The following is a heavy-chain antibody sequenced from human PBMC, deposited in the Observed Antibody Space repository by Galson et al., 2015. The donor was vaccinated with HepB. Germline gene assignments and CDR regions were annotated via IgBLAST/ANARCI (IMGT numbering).Heavy chain of an antibody. CDR2: IIPIFGTA. V-gene: IGHV1-69*13. D-gene: IGHD3-10*01. J-gene: IGHJ6*02. CDR1: GGTFSRYA. CDR3: ARTTTSFGVVYYYYGMDV. Sequence: SVKVSCKASGGTFSRYAISWVRQAPGQGLEWMGGIIPIFGTANYAQKFQGRVTITADESTSTAYMELSSLRSEDTAVYYCARTTTSFGVVYYYYGMDVWGQGTLVTVSS.